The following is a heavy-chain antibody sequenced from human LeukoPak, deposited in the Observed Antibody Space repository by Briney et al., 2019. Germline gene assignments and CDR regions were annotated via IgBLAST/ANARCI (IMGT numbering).Heavy chain of an antibody. D-gene: IGHD3-16*02. V-gene: IGHV1-18*01. CDR1: GYTFTSYG. CDR2: ISAYNGNT. Sequence: ASVKVSCKTSGYTFTSYGISWVRQAPGQGLEWMGWISAYNGNTNYAQKLQGRVTMTTDTSTSTAYMELSSLRSEDTAVYYCARGVLTYYDYVWGSYRYSYFDYWGQGTLVTVSS. J-gene: IGHJ4*02. CDR3: ARGVLTYYDYVWGSYRYSYFDY.